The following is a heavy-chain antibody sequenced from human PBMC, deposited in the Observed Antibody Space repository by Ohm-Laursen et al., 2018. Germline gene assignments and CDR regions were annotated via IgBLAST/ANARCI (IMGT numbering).Heavy chain of an antibody. V-gene: IGHV4-59*01. CDR1: GGSISSYY. J-gene: IGHJ4*02. D-gene: IGHD5-18*01. CDR2: IYYSGST. Sequence: SETLSLTCTVSGGSISSYYWSWIRQPPGKGLEWIGYIYYSGSTNYNPSLKSRVTISVDTSKNQFSLKLSSVTAADTAVYYCASHTGYSYGFNFDYWGQGTLVTVSS. CDR3: ASHTGYSYGFNFDY.